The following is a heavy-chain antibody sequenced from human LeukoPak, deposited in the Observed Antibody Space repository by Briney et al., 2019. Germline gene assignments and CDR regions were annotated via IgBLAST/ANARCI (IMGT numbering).Heavy chain of an antibody. CDR1: GFTFDDYA. CDR2: ISWNSGSI. Sequence: GGSLRLSCAASGFTFDDYAMHWVRQAPGKGLEWVSGISWNSGSIGYADSVKGRFTISRDNAKNSLYLQMNSLRAEDMALYYCAKDIGSTVTYYFDYWGQGTLITVSS. V-gene: IGHV3-9*03. CDR3: AKDIGSTVTYYFDY. D-gene: IGHD4-17*01. J-gene: IGHJ4*02.